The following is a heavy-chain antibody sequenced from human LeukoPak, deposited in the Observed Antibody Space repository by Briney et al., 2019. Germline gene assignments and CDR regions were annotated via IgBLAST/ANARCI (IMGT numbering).Heavy chain of an antibody. CDR2: IYYSGST. J-gene: IGHJ4*02. D-gene: IGHD3-3*01. Sequence: SSETLSLTCAVSGGSISSGGYSWSWIRQPPGKGLEWIGYIYYSGSTYYNPSLKSRVTISVDTSKNQFSLKLSSVTAADTAVYYCARKGDYDFWSGYSIWGQGTLVTVSS. V-gene: IGHV4-30-4*07. CDR3: ARKGDYDFWSGYSI. CDR1: GGSISSGGYS.